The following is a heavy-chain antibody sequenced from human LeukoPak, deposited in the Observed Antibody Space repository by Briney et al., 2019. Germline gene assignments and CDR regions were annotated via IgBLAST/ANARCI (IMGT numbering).Heavy chain of an antibody. CDR3: ARVEDIVVVVAAFDY. J-gene: IGHJ4*02. D-gene: IGHD2-15*01. V-gene: IGHV1-18*01. CDR2: ISAYNGNT. Sequence: ASVKVSCKASGYTFTSYGISWVRQAPGQGLEWMGWISAYNGNTNYAQKLQGRVTMTTDTSTSTAYMELRSLRSDDTAVYYCARVEDIVVVVAAFDYWGQGTLVTVSP. CDR1: GYTFTSYG.